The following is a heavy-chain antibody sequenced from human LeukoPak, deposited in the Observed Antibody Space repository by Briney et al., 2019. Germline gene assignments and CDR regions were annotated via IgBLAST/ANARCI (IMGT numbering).Heavy chain of an antibody. V-gene: IGHV3-49*04. CDR1: GFTFGDYA. D-gene: IGHD5-18*01. CDR3: TRLWVDTAMSGIDY. Sequence: GGSLRLSCTASGFTFGDYAMSWVRQAPGKGLEWVGFIRSKAYGGTTEYAASVKGRFTISRDDSKSIAYLQMNSLTTEDTAVYYCTRLWVDTAMSGIDYWGQGTLVTVSS. J-gene: IGHJ4*02. CDR2: IRSKAYGGTT.